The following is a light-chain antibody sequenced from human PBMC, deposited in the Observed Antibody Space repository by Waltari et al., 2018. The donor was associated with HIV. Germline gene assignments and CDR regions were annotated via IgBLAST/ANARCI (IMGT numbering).Light chain of an antibody. V-gene: IGLV1-47*01. CDR1: SSNIGSNY. J-gene: IGLJ1*01. CDR2: RKN. CDR3: AAWGDSLSVVYV. Sequence: QSVLTQPPSASGTPGPRVTISCSGSSSNIGSNYVYWYKQLPRTAPKLLIYRKNQRRAGVPDRFSGAKAGSSASLAISGLRSEEEADDYCAAWGDSLSVVYVFGTGTKVTVL.